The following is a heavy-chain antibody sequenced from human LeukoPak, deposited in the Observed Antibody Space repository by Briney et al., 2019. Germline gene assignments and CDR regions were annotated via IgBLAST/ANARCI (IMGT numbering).Heavy chain of an antibody. CDR1: GFTFSSYN. V-gene: IGHV3-48*01. Sequence: PGGSLRLSCAASGFTFSSYNINWVRQAPGKGLEWVSYISSSSSIIYYADSVTGRFTISRDNAKNSLYLQMNSLRAEDTAVYYCAKVNIAAAGSDFDYWGQGTLVTVSS. CDR2: ISSSSSII. J-gene: IGHJ4*02. D-gene: IGHD6-13*01. CDR3: AKVNIAAAGSDFDY.